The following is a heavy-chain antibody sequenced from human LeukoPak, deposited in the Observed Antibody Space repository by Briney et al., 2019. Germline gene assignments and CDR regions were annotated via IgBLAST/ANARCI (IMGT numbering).Heavy chain of an antibody. CDR1: VFIFSSYS. Sequence: GGSLRLSCAASVFIFSSYSMRWVRQAPRKGREWVLAISGSGGSTYYADSVKGRFTISRDNSKNTLYLQMNSLRAEDTAVYYCAKLTTVTTGDNWFDPWGQGTLVTVSS. D-gene: IGHD4-11*01. CDR2: ISGSGGST. J-gene: IGHJ5*02. V-gene: IGHV3-23*01. CDR3: AKLTTVTTGDNWFDP.